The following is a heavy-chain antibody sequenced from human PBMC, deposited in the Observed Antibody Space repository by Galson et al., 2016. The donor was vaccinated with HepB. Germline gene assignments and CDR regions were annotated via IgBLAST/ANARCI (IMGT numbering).Heavy chain of an antibody. V-gene: IGHV4-34*01. D-gene: IGHD1-26*01. CDR1: GGAFRESY. CDR2: INYGGST. CDR3: ARVFVSGLFTTARLNVPYFNP. J-gene: IGHJ5*02. Sequence: SETLSLTCAVYGGAFRESYWSWIRQTPGKGLEWIGEINYGGSTNYNPSLRSRVTISVDTSKSQFSLKPRSVTAADTAVYYCARVFVSGLFTTARLNVPYFNPWGQGTPVIVSS.